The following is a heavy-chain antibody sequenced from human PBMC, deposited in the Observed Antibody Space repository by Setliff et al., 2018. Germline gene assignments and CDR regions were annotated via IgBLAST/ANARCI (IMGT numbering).Heavy chain of an antibody. CDR2: IHHSGST. D-gene: IGHD4-17*01. CDR1: GGSFSDYW. CDR3: ARGTKTMVINYWYFDV. J-gene: IGHJ2*01. V-gene: IGHV4-34*01. Sequence: PSETLSLTWAVYGGSFSDYWWSWIRQLPGKGLEWIAEIHHSGSTNFHPSLKSRVAISVDPSKNQFYLNLRSVTAADTAVYFCARGTKTMVINYWYFDVWGRGTPVTVSS.